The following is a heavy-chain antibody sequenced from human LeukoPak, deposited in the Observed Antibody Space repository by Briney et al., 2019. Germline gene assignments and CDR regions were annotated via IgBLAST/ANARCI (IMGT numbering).Heavy chain of an antibody. CDR1: GFTFSSYG. D-gene: IGHD5-18*01. CDR3: AKGYSYGDY. J-gene: IGHJ4*02. V-gene: IGHV3-30*18. CDR2: ISYDGSNK. Sequence: GGSLRLSCAASGFTFSSYGMHWVRQAPGKGLEWVAVISYDGSNKYYADSVKGRFTISRDNSKNTLYLQMGSLRAEDMAVYYCAKGYSYGDYWGQGTLVTVSS.